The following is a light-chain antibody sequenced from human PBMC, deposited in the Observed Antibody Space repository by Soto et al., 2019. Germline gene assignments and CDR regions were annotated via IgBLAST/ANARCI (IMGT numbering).Light chain of an antibody. J-gene: IGLJ1*01. Sequence: QSVLTQPASVSGSPGQSITIPCTGTSSDVGSYNLVSWYQQHPGKAPKLMIYEVSKRPSGVSNRFSGSKSGNTASLTISGLQAEDEADYYCCSYAGSNDVFGTGTKVTVL. CDR3: CSYAGSNDV. CDR2: EVS. V-gene: IGLV2-23*02. CDR1: SSDVGSYNL.